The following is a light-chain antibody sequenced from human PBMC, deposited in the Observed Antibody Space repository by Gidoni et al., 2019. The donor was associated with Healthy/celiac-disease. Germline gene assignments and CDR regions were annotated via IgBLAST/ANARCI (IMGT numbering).Light chain of an antibody. CDR2: GAS. J-gene: IGKJ2*01. CDR1: QSVSSSY. V-gene: IGKV3-20*01. Sequence: EIVLTQSPGTLSLSPGERATLSCRASQSVSSSYLAWYRQKPGQAPRLLIYGASSRATGIPDRFSGSGYGTDFTLTISRMEPEDFAVYYGQQYGSSPMYTFGQGTKLEIK. CDR3: QQYGSSPMYT.